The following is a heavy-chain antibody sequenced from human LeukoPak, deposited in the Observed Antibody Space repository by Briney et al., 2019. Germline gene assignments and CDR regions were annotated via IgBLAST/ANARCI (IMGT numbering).Heavy chain of an antibody. Sequence: SETLSLTCTVSGGSISSYYWSWIRQPPGKGLEWIGYIYYSGSTNYNPSLKSRVTISVDTSKKQFSLKLSSVTAADTAVYYCARASFWSGYYRVDAFDIWGQGTMVTVSS. V-gene: IGHV4-59*01. D-gene: IGHD3-3*01. CDR2: IYYSGST. CDR1: GGSISSYY. J-gene: IGHJ3*02. CDR3: ARASFWSGYYRVDAFDI.